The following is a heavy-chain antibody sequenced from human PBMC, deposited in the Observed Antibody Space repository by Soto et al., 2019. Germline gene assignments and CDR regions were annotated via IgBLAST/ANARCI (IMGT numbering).Heavy chain of an antibody. V-gene: IGHV3-30-3*01. J-gene: IGHJ5*02. CDR3: VSPHSGSSNAFVL. CDR2: VSYDGDNQ. D-gene: IGHD2-15*01. Sequence: QRQLVESGGGVVQPGRSLRLSCAGSGFTFSHYAIHWVRQPPGKGLEWVALVSYDGDNQYFTDSVRGRFSISRDNSKTTVYLEMNSLRLDDTATYVCVSPHSGSSNAFVLLGQGTLVTVSS. CDR1: GFTFSHYA.